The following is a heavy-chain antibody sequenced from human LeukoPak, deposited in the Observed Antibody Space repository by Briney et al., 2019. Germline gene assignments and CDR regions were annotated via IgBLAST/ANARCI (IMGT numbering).Heavy chain of an antibody. D-gene: IGHD1-14*01. CDR2: INHSGST. CDR1: GGSFSGYY. Sequence: SETLSLTCAVYGGSFSGYYWSWIRQPPGKGLEWIGEINHSGSTNYKPSLKSRVTISVDTSKNQFSLKLSSVTAADTAVYYCARKWGPNHFDYWGQGTLVTVSS. J-gene: IGHJ4*02. V-gene: IGHV4-34*01. CDR3: ARKWGPNHFDY.